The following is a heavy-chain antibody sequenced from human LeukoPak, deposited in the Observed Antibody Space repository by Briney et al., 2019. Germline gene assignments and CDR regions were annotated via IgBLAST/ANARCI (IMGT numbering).Heavy chain of an antibody. CDR3: ARDPGHGYFDY. V-gene: IGHV4-38-2*02. Sequence: SETLSLTCTVSGYSISSGYYWGWIRQPPGKGLEWIGSIYHSGSTYYNPSLKSRVTISVDTSKNQFSLKPSSVTAADTAVYYCARDPGHGYFDYWGQGTLVTVSS. J-gene: IGHJ4*02. CDR1: GYSISSGYY. CDR2: IYHSGST.